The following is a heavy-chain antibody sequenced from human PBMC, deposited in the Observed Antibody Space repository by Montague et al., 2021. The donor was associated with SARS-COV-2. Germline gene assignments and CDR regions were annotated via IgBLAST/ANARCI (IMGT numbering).Heavy chain of an antibody. CDR2: VYYNGXT. CDR1: GGSLFSSSYY. D-gene: IGHD3-10*01. J-gene: IGHJ5*02. Sequence: SETLSLTCTVSGGSLFSSSYYWGWHRRPPGKGLEWNGSVYYNGXTXYXXXXKSRVTISLDTSENQISLNLDSVTAADTAVYYCVRPGGSESHWFDRWGQGTLVTVSS. V-gene: IGHV4-39*01. CDR3: VRPGGSESHWFDR.